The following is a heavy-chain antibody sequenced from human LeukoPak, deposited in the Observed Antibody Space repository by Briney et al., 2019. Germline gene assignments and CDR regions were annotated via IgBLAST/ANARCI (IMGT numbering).Heavy chain of an antibody. CDR3: ARGRYYGSGSYYSS. Sequence: SETLSLTCAVYGGSFSGYYWSWIRQPPGKGLEWIGEINHSGCTNYNPSLKSRVTISVDTSKNQFSLKLSSVTAADTAVYYCARGRYYGSGSYYSSWGQGTLVTVSS. V-gene: IGHV4-34*01. J-gene: IGHJ5*02. CDR2: INHSGCT. CDR1: GGSFSGYY. D-gene: IGHD3-10*01.